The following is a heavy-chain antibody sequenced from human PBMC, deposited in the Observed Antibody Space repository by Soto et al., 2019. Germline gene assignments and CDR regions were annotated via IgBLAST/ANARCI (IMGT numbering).Heavy chain of an antibody. V-gene: IGHV3-30*19. CDR2: ISYDGSNK. J-gene: IGHJ4*02. CDR3: ASLCCPGDYADYFDY. D-gene: IGHD4-17*01. Sequence: PGGSLRLSCAASGFTFSSYGMHWVRQAPGKGLEWVAVISYDGSNKYYADSVKGRFTISRDNSKNTLYLQMNSLRAEDTAVYYCASLCCPGDYADYFDYWGQGTLVTVSS. CDR1: GFTFSSYG.